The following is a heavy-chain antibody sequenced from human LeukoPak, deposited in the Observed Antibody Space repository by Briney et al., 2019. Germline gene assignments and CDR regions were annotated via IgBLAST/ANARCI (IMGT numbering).Heavy chain of an antibody. CDR1: GGSFNRSGYY. V-gene: IGHV4-39*01. D-gene: IGHD7-27*01. CDR2: IYYSGST. Sequence: TETLSLTCTVSGGSFNRSGYYWGWIRQPPGKGLEWIGNIYYSGSTYYNPSLKSRVTISVDTSKNQFSLKLSSVTAADTAVYYCARLWGFDPWGQGTLVTVSS. CDR3: ARLWGFDP. J-gene: IGHJ5*02.